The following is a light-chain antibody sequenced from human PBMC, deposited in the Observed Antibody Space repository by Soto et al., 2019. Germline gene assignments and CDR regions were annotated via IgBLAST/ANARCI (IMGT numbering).Light chain of an antibody. Sequence: QSALTQPPSASGSPGQSVTISCTGTSSDVGSYNYVSWYQQNPGKVPKLIIYEVSKRPSGVPDRFSGSKSGNTASLTVSGLQAEDEADYYCSSYAGSNNLVFGGGTKLNVL. CDR2: EVS. J-gene: IGLJ3*02. V-gene: IGLV2-8*01. CDR1: SSDVGSYNY. CDR3: SSYAGSNNLV.